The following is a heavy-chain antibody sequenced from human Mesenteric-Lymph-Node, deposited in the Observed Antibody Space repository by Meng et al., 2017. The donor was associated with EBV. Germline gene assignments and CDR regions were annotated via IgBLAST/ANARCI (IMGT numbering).Heavy chain of an antibody. CDR2: IYHRGNN. CDR1: GGSISTTNW. D-gene: IGHD3-9*01. V-gene: IGHV4-4*02. J-gene: IGHJ4*02. CDR3: ARAGGLTGFPHGAFDL. Sequence: HRQEAGPGLVGAAGTLSLICAVSGGSISTTNWWSWVRQSPGKGLEWIGEIYHRGNNNYNPSLMSRAAISADTSKNQFSLKLNSVTAADTAVYYCARAGGLTGFPHGAFDLWSPGTLVTVCS.